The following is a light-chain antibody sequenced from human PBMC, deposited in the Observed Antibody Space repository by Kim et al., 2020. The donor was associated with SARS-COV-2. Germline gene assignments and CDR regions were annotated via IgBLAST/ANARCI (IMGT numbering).Light chain of an antibody. V-gene: IGLV2-18*02. CDR2: EVS. J-gene: IGLJ3*02. Sequence: SITISCTGTSRDVGSYTRVSWYQQPPGTAPKLMIYEVSNRPSGVPDRFSGSKSGNTASLTISGLQAEDEAEYYCSSYTSSSTGVFGGGTKLTVL. CDR3: SSYTSSSTGV. CDR1: SRDVGSYTR.